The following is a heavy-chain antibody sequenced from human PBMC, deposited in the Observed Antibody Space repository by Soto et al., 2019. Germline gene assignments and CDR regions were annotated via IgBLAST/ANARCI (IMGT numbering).Heavy chain of an antibody. D-gene: IGHD3-16*02. J-gene: IGHJ4*02. CDR3: TRHIDYVWGSYRSSFDY. V-gene: IGHV3-73*01. Sequence: LRLSCAASGFTSSGSAMHWVRQASGKGLEWVGRIRSKANSYATAYAASVKGRFTISRDDSKNTAYLQMNSLKTEDTAVYYCTRHIDYVWGSYRSSFDYWGQGTLVTVSS. CDR1: GFTSSGSA. CDR2: IRSKANSYAT.